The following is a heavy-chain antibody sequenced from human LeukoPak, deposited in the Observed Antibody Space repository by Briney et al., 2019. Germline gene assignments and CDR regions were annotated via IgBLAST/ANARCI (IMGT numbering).Heavy chain of an antibody. CDR3: ARGSEYSLYGMDV. D-gene: IGHD2-15*01. CDR2: IYNSGSFYYSRST. Sequence: PSETLSLTCTVAGGSISNYYWSWIRQPPGKGLEWIGYIYNSGSFYYSRSTNYNPSLKSRVTISVDTSKNQFSLNLSSVTAADTAVYYCARGSEYSLYGMDVWGQGTTVTVSS. CDR1: GGSISNYY. J-gene: IGHJ6*02. V-gene: IGHV4-59*01.